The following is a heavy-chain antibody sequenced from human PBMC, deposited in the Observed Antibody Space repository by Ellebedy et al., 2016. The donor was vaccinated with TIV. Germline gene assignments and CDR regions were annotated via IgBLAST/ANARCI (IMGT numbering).Heavy chain of an antibody. CDR2: IYYSGST. CDR3: ARDHVAVAGTDY. V-gene: IGHV4-38-2*02. D-gene: IGHD6-19*01. J-gene: IGHJ4*02. Sequence: GSLRLXXTVSGYSISSGYYWGWIRQPPGKGLEWIGSIYYSGSTYYNPSLKSRVTISVDTSKNQFSLKLSSVTAADTAVYYCARDHVAVAGTDYWGQGTLVTVSS. CDR1: GYSISSGYY.